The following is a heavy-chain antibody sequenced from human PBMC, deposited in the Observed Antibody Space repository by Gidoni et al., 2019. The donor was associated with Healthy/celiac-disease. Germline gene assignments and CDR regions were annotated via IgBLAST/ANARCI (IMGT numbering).Heavy chain of an antibody. Sequence: EVQLVQSGAEVKKPGESLKISCKGSGYSFTSYWIGWVRQMPGKGLEWMGIIYPGDSDTRYSPSFQGQVTISADKSISTAYLQWSSLKASDTAMYYCARRTIAVSLSGYYYYGMDVWGQGTTVTVSS. J-gene: IGHJ6*02. D-gene: IGHD2-15*01. V-gene: IGHV5-51*01. CDR1: GYSFTSYW. CDR2: IYPGDSDT. CDR3: ARRTIAVSLSGYYYYGMDV.